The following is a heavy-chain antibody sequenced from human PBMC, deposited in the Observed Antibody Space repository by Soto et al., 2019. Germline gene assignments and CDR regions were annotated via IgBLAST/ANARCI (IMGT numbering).Heavy chain of an antibody. CDR3: TTGWRSKDY. CDR2: IKSKADGGTT. CDR1: GFIFSNAW. Sequence: EVQLVESGGGLVKPGGSLRLSCAASGFIFSNAWMSWVRQAPGKGLEWVGRIKSKADGGTTNYAAPVKGRFNISRDGSKNTLYLQMNGLKTEYTAVYYCTTGWRSKDYWGQGTMVTVSS. J-gene: IGHJ4*02. V-gene: IGHV3-15*01. D-gene: IGHD1-26*01.